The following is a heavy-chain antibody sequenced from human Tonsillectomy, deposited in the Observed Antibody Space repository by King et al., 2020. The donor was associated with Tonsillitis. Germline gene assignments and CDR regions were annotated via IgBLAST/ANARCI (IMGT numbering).Heavy chain of an antibody. V-gene: IGHV3-23*04. J-gene: IGHJ6*02. CDR1: GFSFSSYA. D-gene: IGHD3-9*01. CDR3: AVTGVPNYYYYYGMDV. CDR2: ISGSGGST. Sequence: VQLVESGGGLVQPGGSLRLSCAASGFSFSSYAMSWVRHAPGKGLEWVSAISGSGGSTFYAESVKGRFTISRDNSKKTLYLQMNSLRVEDTAVYYCAVTGVPNYYYYYGMDVWGQGTTATVSS.